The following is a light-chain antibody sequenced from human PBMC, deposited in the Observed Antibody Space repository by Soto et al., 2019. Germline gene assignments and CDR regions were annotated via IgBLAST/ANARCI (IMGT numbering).Light chain of an antibody. CDR1: QSISSW. Sequence: DIQMTQSPSTLSASVGDRVTITCRASQSISSWLAWFQQKPGQAPKLLIYKASSLQSGVPSRFSGSESGTEFNLTISSLQHDDFATYYCQQYNPYSSTFGQGTKVEIK. CDR3: QQYNPYSST. CDR2: KAS. J-gene: IGKJ2*01. V-gene: IGKV1-5*03.